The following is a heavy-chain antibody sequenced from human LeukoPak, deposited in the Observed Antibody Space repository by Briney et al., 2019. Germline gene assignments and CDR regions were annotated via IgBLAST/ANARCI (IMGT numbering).Heavy chain of an antibody. V-gene: IGHV4-4*07. D-gene: IGHD2-2*01. J-gene: IGHJ3*02. CDR2: IYTSGST. CDR1: GGSISSYY. Sequence: SETLSLTCTVSGGSISSYYWSWIRQPAGKGLEWIGRIYTSGSTNYNPSLKSRVTMSVDTSKNQFSLKLSSVTAADTAVYYCARDLPVVVPAATDAFDIWGQGTMVTVSS. CDR3: ARDLPVVVPAATDAFDI.